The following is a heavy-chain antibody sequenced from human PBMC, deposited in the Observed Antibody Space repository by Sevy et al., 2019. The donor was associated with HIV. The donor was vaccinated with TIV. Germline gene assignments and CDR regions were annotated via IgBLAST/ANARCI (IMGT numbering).Heavy chain of an antibody. Sequence: GGSLRLSCAASGFTFSNYALTWVRQAPGKGQDWVSSITGSSTTIYYADSVKGRFTVSRDNSNNTLYLHINSLRAEDTAVYYCARDGLYGGNFEYFQHWGQGTLVTVSS. J-gene: IGHJ1*01. CDR3: ARDGLYGGNFEYFQH. CDR1: GFTFSNYA. D-gene: IGHD4-17*01. V-gene: IGHV3-23*01. CDR2: ITGSSTTI.